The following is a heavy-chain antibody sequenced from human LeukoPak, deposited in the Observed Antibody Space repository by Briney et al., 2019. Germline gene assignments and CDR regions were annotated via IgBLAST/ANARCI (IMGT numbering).Heavy chain of an antibody. D-gene: IGHD6-13*01. CDR1: GYTFTSYD. CDR3: ARAVGSSWYRYFDY. CDR2: INPNSGGT. Sequence: ASVKVSCKASGYTFTSYDINWVRQATGQGLEWMGWINPNSGGTNYAQKFQGRVTMTRDTSISTAYMELSRLRSDDTAVYYCARAVGSSWYRYFDYWGQGTLVTVSS. V-gene: IGHV1-2*02. J-gene: IGHJ4*02.